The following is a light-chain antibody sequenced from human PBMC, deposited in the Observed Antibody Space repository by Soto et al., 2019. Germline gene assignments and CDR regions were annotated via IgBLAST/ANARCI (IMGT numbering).Light chain of an antibody. CDR2: GVT. CDR1: HNDIGTYDY. J-gene: IGLJ1*01. V-gene: IGLV2-14*03. Sequence: HSLLTQPTSLSGSPGQSITISCTGNHNDIGTYDYVSWYQQHPGRAPRLLIHGVTTRPSGISGRFSASKSGLTASLTISGLQPEDEADYYCSSFTSNFIYVYGPGTKVNVL. CDR3: SSFTSNFIYV.